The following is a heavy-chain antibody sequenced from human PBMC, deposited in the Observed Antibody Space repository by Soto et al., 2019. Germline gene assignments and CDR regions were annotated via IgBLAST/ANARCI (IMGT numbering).Heavy chain of an antibody. CDR2: ISAYNGNT. D-gene: IGHD6-6*01. V-gene: IGHV1-18*01. CDR3: ASLYSSSSVDY. CDR1: GYTFTSYG. J-gene: IGHJ4*02. Sequence: ASVKVSCKASGYTFTSYGISWVRQAPGQGLEWMGWISAYNGNTNYAQKLQGRVTMTTDKSTSTDYMELRSLRSDDTAVYYCASLYSSSSVDYWGQGTLVTVSS.